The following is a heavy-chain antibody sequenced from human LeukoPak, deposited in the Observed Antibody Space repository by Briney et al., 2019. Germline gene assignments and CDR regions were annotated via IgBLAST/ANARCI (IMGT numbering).Heavy chain of an antibody. J-gene: IGHJ4*02. V-gene: IGHV4-30-4*01. CDR3: ARGYYDVLTNYPKNFDQ. CDR1: GGSIISADHY. D-gene: IGHD3-9*01. CDR2: IFYSGST. Sequence: SETLSLTCTVSGGSIISADHYWSWIRQPPGKGLEWIVYIFYSGSTYYKSSLKSRLTISVDTSKNQFSLKLSSVTAADTAVYYCARGYYDVLTNYPKNFDQWGQGTLVTVSS.